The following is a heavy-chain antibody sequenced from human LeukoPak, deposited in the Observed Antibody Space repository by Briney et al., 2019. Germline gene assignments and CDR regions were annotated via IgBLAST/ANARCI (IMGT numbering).Heavy chain of an antibody. D-gene: IGHD3-10*01. CDR2: ISNTGGST. CDR3: AKDRRPGPGTYYGYFDH. Sequence: GGSLRLSCAASGLTFSNYAMSWVRQAPGKGLEWVSTISNTGGSTFYADSVKGRFTISRDNSNNTLYLQVNSLRAEDTAVYFCAKDRRPGPGTYYGYFDHWGQGTLVTVSS. CDR1: GLTFSNYA. V-gene: IGHV3-23*01. J-gene: IGHJ4*02.